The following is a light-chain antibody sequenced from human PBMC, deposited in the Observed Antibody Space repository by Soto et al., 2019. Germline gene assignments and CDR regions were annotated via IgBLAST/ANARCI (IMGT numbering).Light chain of an antibody. V-gene: IGLV3-9*01. CDR3: QVWDSSTAVV. CDR1: NIGSKN. Sequence: SYELTQPLSVSVALGQTAIITCVGNNIGSKNVHWYQQKPGQAPVLVISRDDKRPSGIPERFSGSNSRSTATLTISRAQAGDEADYFCQVWDSSTAVVFGGGTKLTVL. CDR2: RDD. J-gene: IGLJ2*01.